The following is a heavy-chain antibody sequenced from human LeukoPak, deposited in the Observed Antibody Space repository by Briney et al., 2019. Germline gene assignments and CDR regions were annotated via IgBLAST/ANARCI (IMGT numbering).Heavy chain of an antibody. V-gene: IGHV4-39*07. J-gene: IGHJ3*02. Sequence: SSETLSLTCTVSGGSISSSSYYWGWIRQPPGKGLEWIGSIYHSGSTYSNLSLKSRVTISVDTSKNQFSLKLSSVTAADTAVYYCARGLDTNDWSDAFDIWGQGTMVTVSS. CDR3: ARGLDTNDWSDAFDI. CDR1: GGSISSSSYY. D-gene: IGHD2-21*01. CDR2: IYHSGST.